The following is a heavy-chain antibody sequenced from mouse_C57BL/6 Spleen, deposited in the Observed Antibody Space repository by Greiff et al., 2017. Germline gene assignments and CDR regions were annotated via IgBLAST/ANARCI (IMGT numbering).Heavy chain of an antibody. CDR3: AREGAYYSPFDY. CDR2: ISDGGSYT. CDR1: GFTFSSYA. D-gene: IGHD2-12*01. Sequence: EVMLVESGGGLVKPGGSLKLSCAASGFTFSSYAMSWVRQTPEKRLEWVATISDGGSYTYYPDNVKGRFTISRDNAKNNLYLQMSHLKSEDTAMYYCAREGAYYSPFDYWGQGTTLTVSS. J-gene: IGHJ2*01. V-gene: IGHV5-4*01.